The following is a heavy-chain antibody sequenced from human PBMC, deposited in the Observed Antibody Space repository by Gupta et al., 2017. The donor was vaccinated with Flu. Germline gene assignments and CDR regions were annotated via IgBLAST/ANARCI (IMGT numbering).Heavy chain of an antibody. V-gene: IGHV3-23*01. CDR3: AKGSAGGRPYYFDH. CDR2: IDNGGAYT. D-gene: IGHD2-15*01. CDR1: GISFTRYA. Sequence: EVQLLESGGGLVQPGGSRRLSCAASGISFTRYAMSWVRQAPGKGLEWVAAIDNGGAYTYYADSVKGRFAISRDNSGNMVYLQMDSLRAEDTAIYYCAKGSAGGRPYYFDHWGQGALVTVSS. J-gene: IGHJ4*02.